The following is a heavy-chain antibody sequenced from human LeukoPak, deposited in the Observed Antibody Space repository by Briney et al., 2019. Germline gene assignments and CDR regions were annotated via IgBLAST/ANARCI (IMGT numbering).Heavy chain of an antibody. CDR2: IYYSGNT. CDR1: GGSISSYY. D-gene: IGHD5-18*01. CDR3: ARGRIQLDY. J-gene: IGHJ4*02. V-gene: IGHV4-59*01. Sequence: SETLSLTCTVSGGSISSYYWSWIRQPPGKGLEWIGYIYYSGNTNYNPSLKSRVTISVDTSKNQFSLKLSSVTAADTAVYYCARGRIQLDYWGQGTLVTVSS.